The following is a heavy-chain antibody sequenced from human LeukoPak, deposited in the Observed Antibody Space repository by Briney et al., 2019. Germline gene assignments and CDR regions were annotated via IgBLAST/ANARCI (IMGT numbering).Heavy chain of an antibody. Sequence: SETLSFTCSVSGYSFTSGHYWGWIRQPPGKGLEWIANIYHTGSAHYNPSLKSRVTISVDTSKNQFSRKLSSVTAADTAVYYCARYCTRTTCILRGFDYWGQGTLVTVSS. CDR1: GYSFTSGHY. D-gene: IGHD2-2*01. V-gene: IGHV4-38-2*01. CDR3: ARYCTRTTCILRGFDY. J-gene: IGHJ4*02. CDR2: IYHTGSA.